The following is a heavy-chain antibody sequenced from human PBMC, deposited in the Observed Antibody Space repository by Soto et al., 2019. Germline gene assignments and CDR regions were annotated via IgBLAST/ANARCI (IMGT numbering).Heavy chain of an antibody. V-gene: IGHV4-34*01. Sequence: SETLSLTCTVYGGSFSSFYWSWIRQSPGKGLEWIGEIHHSGTTNYNPSIKSRVTISVDTSKNQFSLELSSVTAADTVLYYFVSYGSGTYYSGYSFDFWSQGSLVTVSS. J-gene: IGHJ4*02. CDR2: IHHSGTT. CDR3: VSYGSGTYYSGYSFDF. D-gene: IGHD3-10*01. CDR1: GGSFSSFY.